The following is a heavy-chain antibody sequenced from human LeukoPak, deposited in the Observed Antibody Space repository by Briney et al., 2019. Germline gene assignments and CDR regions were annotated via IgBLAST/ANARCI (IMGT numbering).Heavy chain of an antibody. CDR3: ARGRRDGYNLVDAFDI. CDR2: ISSSSIYI. Sequence: GGSLRLSCSASGFTFSSYSMNWVRQAPGKGLEWVSSISSSSIYIYYTDSLKGRFTISRDNAKNSLFLQMNSLRAEDTAVYYCARGRRDGYNLVDAFDIWGQGTMVTVSS. D-gene: IGHD5-24*01. V-gene: IGHV3-21*01. J-gene: IGHJ3*02. CDR1: GFTFSSYS.